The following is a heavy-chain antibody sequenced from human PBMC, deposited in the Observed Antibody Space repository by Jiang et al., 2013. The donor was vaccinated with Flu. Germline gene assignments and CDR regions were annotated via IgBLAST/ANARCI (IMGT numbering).Heavy chain of an antibody. J-gene: IGHJ5*02. CDR2: ISAYNGNT. V-gene: IGHV1-18*01. CDR3: ARVVSYYGSGANWFDP. D-gene: IGHD3-10*01. Sequence: LEWMGWISAYNGNTNYAQKLQGRVTMTTDTSTSTAYMELRSLRSDDTAVYYCARVVSYYGSGANWFDPWGQGTLVTVSS.